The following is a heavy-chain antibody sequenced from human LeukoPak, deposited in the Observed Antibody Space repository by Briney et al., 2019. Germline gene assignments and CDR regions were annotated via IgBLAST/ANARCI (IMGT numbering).Heavy chain of an antibody. CDR2: MNPNSGNT. V-gene: IGHV1-8*01. D-gene: IGHD2-15*01. CDR3: ARGSGGGLYYYYYMDV. CDR1: GYTFTSYD. J-gene: IGHJ6*03. Sequence: ASVKVSCKASGYTFTSYDINWVRQATGQGLEWMGWMNPNSGNTGYAQKFQGRVTMTRNTSISTAYMELSSLRSEDTAVYYCARGSGGGLYYYYYMDVWGKGITVTVSS.